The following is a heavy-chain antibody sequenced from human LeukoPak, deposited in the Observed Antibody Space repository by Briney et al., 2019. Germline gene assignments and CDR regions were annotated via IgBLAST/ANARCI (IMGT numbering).Heavy chain of an antibody. D-gene: IGHD1-26*01. CDR2: IYYSGST. V-gene: IGHV4-59*01. CDR1: GGSISSYY. CDR3: ARVKRPYYYFHY. Sequence: SETLSLTCTVSGGSISSYYWSWIRQPPGKGLEWIGYIYYSGSTNYNPSLKSRVTISVDTSKNQFSLKLSSVTAADTAVYYCARVKRPYYYFHYWGQGTLVTVSS. J-gene: IGHJ4*02.